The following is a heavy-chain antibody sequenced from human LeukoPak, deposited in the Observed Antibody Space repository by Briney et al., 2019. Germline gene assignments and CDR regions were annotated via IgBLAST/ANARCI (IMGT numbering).Heavy chain of an antibody. D-gene: IGHD2-2*01. CDR1: GFTFSSYA. Sequence: QPGTSLRLSCAASGFTFSSYAIHWVRQAPGKGLEWVAVISYDGSNKYYADSVKGRFTISRDNSKNTLYLQMNSLRAEDTAVYYCAKGQYQLLVFQDFDYWGQGTLVTVSS. CDR3: AKGQYQLLVFQDFDY. J-gene: IGHJ4*02. V-gene: IGHV3-30*04. CDR2: ISYDGSNK.